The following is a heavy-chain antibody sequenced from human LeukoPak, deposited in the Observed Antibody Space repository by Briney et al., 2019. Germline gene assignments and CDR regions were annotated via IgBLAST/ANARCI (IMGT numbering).Heavy chain of an antibody. D-gene: IGHD6-19*01. J-gene: IGHJ4*02. CDR1: GFTFNIYS. V-gene: IGHV3-21*01. CDR3: ARGWGIAVE. Sequence: GGSLRLSCAASGFTFNIYSMNWVRQAPGKGLEWVSSIRSSSSYIYYADSVKGRFTISRDNAKNSLYLQMNSLRAEDTAVYYCARGWGIAVEWGQGTLVTVSS. CDR2: IRSSSSYI.